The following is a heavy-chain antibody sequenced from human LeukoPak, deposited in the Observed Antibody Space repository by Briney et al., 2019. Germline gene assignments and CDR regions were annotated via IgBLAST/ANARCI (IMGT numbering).Heavy chain of an antibody. V-gene: IGHV4-4*02. J-gene: IGHJ4*02. Sequence: PSETLSLTCGVSGDSITNTNYWTWVRQPPGKGLKWIGEVNLQGSTNYNPSLMGRVAIAVDTSENHISLQLTSVTAADTAVYYCAREGGPYRPLDYSGQGTLVTVSS. CDR3: AREGGPYRPLDY. CDR2: VNLQGST. CDR1: GDSITNTNY.